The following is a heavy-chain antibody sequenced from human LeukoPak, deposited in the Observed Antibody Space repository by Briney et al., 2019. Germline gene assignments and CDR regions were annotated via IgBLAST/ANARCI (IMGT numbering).Heavy chain of an antibody. CDR1: GFTFRNYG. D-gene: IGHD3-10*01. V-gene: IGHV3-30*02. CDR2: IQFDGSDK. CDR3: VDGSGRPT. J-gene: IGHJ4*02. Sequence: QSGGSLRLSCGASGFTFRNYGMHWVRQAPGKGLMWVATIQFDGSDKFYVESVRGRFTVSRDNSRNTMYLQMNNLRTEDTAMYYCVDGSGRPTWGRGTLVTAS.